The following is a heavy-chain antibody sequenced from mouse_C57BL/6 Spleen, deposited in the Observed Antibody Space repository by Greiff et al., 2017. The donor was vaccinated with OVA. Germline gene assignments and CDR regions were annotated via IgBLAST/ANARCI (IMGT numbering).Heavy chain of an antibody. CDR2: IWGVGST. CDR3: ATLYYDYDGVFAY. CDR1: GFSLTSYG. V-gene: IGHV2-6*01. Sequence: VQLQESGPGLVAPSQSLSITCTVSGFSLTSYGVDWVRQSPGKGLEWLGVIWGVGSTTYNSALKSRLSISKDNSKSQVFLKMNSLQTDDTAMYYGATLYYDYDGVFAYWGQGTLVTVSA. J-gene: IGHJ3*01. D-gene: IGHD2-4*01.